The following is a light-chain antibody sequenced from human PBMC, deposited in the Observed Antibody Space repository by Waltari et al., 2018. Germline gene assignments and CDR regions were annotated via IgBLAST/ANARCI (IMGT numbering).Light chain of an antibody. V-gene: IGLV1-44*01. J-gene: IGLJ3*02. CDR3: ATWDDTLNGHWV. Sequence: QSVLTQPPSASGTPGQRVTIACSGSSSSIGINTVNWYQQPPGTAPKLLIYKSNERPSGVPDRFAGSKSGTSASLAISGLQSEDEADYYCATWDDTLNGHWVFGGGTKLTVL. CDR1: SSSIGINT. CDR2: KSN.